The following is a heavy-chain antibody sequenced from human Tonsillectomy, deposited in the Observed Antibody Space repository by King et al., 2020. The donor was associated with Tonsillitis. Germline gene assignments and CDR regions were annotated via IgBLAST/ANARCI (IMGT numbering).Heavy chain of an antibody. CDR1: GFTFSSYR. CDR3: ARVSRAKRTFDI. CDR2: IWYDGSNK. Sequence: VQLVESGGGVVQPGRSLRLSCAASGFTFSSYRMHWVRQAPGKGLEWVAVIWYDGSNKYYADSVKGRFTISRDNSKNTLYLQMNSLRAEDTAVYYCARVSRAKRTFDIWGQGTMVTVSS. D-gene: IGHD4/OR15-4a*01. V-gene: IGHV3-33*01. J-gene: IGHJ3*02.